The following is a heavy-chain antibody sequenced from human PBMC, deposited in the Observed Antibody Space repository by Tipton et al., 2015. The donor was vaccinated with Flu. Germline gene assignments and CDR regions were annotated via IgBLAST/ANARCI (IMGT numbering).Heavy chain of an antibody. Sequence: SLRLSCAASGFTFSSYGMHWVRQAPGKGLEWVAVISYDGSNKYYADSVKGRFTISRDNSKNTLYLQMNSLRAEDTAVYYCAEKGPAGTAPFGYWGQGTLVTVSS. J-gene: IGHJ4*02. CDR3: AEKGPAGTAPFGY. CDR2: ISYDGSNK. V-gene: IGHV3-30*18. CDR1: GFTFSSYG.